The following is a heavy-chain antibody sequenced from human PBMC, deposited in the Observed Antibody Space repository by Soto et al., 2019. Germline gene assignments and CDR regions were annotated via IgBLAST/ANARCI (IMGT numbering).Heavy chain of an antibody. CDR1: GYTFTNSG. D-gene: IGHD3-3*01. J-gene: IGHJ6*02. CDR3: ARDQGITTFGVYSMYYYGMDV. V-gene: IGHV1-18*01. Sequence: QVQLVQSGAEVKKPGASMKVSCKASGYTFTNSGIIWVRQAPGQGLEWLGWINTDNGNTNYAQHLQGRVTLTTDKSTSTAYMDLRSLRSDDTAVYYCARDQGITTFGVYSMYYYGMDVWGPGTTVTVSS. CDR2: INTDNGNT.